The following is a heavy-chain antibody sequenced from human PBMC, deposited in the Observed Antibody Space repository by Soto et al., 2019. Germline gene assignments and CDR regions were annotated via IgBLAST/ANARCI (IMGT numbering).Heavy chain of an antibody. CDR1: GFSFSDYG. V-gene: IGHV3-30*18. CDR2: ISYGGNNK. J-gene: IGHJ6*01. D-gene: IGHD3-3*01. CDR3: AKSRAIFGVVIARDYYYDMNV. Sequence: GSLRLSCAASGFSFSDYGMHWVRQAPGKGLEWVAVISYGGNNKYDADSVKGRFTISRDNSKSTLYLQMNSLRAEDTAVYYCAKSRAIFGVVIARDYYYDMNVWGQGTTVTVSS.